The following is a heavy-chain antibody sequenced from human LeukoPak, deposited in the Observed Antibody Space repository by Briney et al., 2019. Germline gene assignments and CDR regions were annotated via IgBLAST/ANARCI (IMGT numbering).Heavy chain of an antibody. CDR3: AREAGFGDYYYYYMDV. V-gene: IGHV3-7*01. CDR1: GFTFSNYW. Sequence: GGSLRLSCAASGFTFSNYWMSWVRQAPGKGLEWVANMDQDGSEIYYVDSVRGRFTISRDNAKKSLYLQMNSLRAEDTAVYYCAREAGFGDYYYYYMDVWGKGTTVTVSS. CDR2: MDQDGSEI. J-gene: IGHJ6*03. D-gene: IGHD1-14*01.